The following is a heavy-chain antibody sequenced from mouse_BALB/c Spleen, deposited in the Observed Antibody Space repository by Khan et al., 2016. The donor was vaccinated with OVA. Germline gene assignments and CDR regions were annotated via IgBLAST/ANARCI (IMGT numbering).Heavy chain of an antibody. CDR1: GLTFSTYA. V-gene: IGHV5-9-3*01. J-gene: IGHJ3*01. CDR3: ARHNYGPFAY. CDR2: ISSGGDYI. Sequence: EVELVESGGDLVKPGGSLKLSCSASGLTFSTYAMSWVRQTPEKRLEWVATISSGGDYIYYPDSVKGRFTISRANAKNTLYLQMSSLRSEESALYYCARHNYGPFAYWGQGTLVTVSA. D-gene: IGHD1-1*01.